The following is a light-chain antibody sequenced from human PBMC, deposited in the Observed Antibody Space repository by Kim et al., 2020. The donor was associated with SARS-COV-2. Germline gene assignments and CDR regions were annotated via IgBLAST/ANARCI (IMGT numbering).Light chain of an antibody. CDR2: QDS. V-gene: IGLV3-1*01. CDR3: QAWDSRSDWV. CDR1: KLRNQY. J-gene: IGLJ2*01. Sequence: SYELTQPPSVSVFPGQTATITCSGHKLRNQYASWYQQRPGQSPVLVIYQDSKRPSGIPERFSGSNSGNTATLTISGTQAMDEADYYCQAWDSRSDWVFGGGTQLTVL.